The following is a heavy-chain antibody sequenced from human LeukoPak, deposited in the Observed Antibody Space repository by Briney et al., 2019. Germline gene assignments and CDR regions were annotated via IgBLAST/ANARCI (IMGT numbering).Heavy chain of an antibody. CDR2: IYYGATT. Sequence: PSETLSLTCNVSGGSIVRYFWSWIRQPPGKTLEWIGYIYYGATTTYNPSFKRRVTISVDTPKNQVSLKLKSVTAADTAFYYCARGDGSGWSGGRNFPHWGQGTLVTVSS. CDR1: GGSIVRYF. V-gene: IGHV4-59*01. D-gene: IGHD6-19*01. J-gene: IGHJ1*01. CDR3: ARGDGSGWSGGRNFPH.